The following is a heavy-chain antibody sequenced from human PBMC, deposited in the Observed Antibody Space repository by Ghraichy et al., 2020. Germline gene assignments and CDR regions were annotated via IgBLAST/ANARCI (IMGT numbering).Heavy chain of an antibody. Sequence: GGSLRLSCVGSGFTFSKYEMNWVRQAPEKGLEWVSAISGGGGGAYYADSVKGRFTISRDNSKNNLYLQINSLRPDDTAIYFCAKDAQEYNDYGWYFDLWGRGTLGSVAS. CDR3: AKDAQEYNDYGWYFDL. CDR2: ISGGGGGA. V-gene: IGHV3-23*01. J-gene: IGHJ2*01. D-gene: IGHD4-17*01. CDR1: GFTFSKYE.